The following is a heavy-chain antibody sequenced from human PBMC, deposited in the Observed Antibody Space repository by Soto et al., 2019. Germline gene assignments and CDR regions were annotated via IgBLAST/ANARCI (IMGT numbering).Heavy chain of an antibody. Sequence: GGSLRLSCAASGFTFRTYWMHWVRQAPGKGLVWVSRINSDGSSTSYADSVKGRFTISRDNAKNTLYLQMDSLRAEDTAIYYCVRVAYYHDSSGYYEFDYWGQGTLVTVSS. CDR1: GFTFRTYW. D-gene: IGHD3-22*01. CDR2: INSDGSST. V-gene: IGHV3-74*01. J-gene: IGHJ4*02. CDR3: VRVAYYHDSSGYYEFDY.